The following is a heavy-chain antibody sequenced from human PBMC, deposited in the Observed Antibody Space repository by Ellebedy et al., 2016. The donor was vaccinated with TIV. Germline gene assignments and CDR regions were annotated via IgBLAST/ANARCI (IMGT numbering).Heavy chain of an antibody. CDR2: INPSTGMT. CDR3: ARRDLAAVGLDY. Sequence: AASVKVSCKASGYTFTTYYLHWVRQAPGQGLEWMGIINPSTGMTGYAQMFQGRVTMTRDTSTSTVYMELSSLRSEDTAVYYCARRDLAAVGLDYWGQGTLVTVSA. J-gene: IGHJ4*02. CDR1: GYTFTTYY. V-gene: IGHV1-46*01. D-gene: IGHD6-13*01.